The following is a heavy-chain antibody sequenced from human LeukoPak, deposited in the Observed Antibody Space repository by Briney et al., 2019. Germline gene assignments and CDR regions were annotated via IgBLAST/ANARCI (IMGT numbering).Heavy chain of an antibody. D-gene: IGHD3-10*01. CDR2: IYYSGST. V-gene: IGHV4-59*01. CDR3: ARVGVGPMAQGLIDY. J-gene: IGHJ4*02. Sequence: PSETLSLTCTVSGGSISSYYWSWIRQPPGKGLEWIGYIYYSGSTNYNPSLKSRVTISVDTSKNQFSLKLSSVTAADTAVYYCARVGVGPMAQGLIDYWGQGTLVTVSS. CDR1: GGSISSYY.